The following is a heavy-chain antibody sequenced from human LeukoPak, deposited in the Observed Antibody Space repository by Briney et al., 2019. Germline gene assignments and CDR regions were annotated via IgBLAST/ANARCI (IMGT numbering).Heavy chain of an antibody. Sequence: PSETLSLTCTVSGGSISSYYWSWIRQPAGKGLEWIGRIYTSGSTNYNPSLESRVTMSVDTSKNQFSLKLSSVTAADTAVYYCASIAVAGPFDYWGQGTLVTVSS. J-gene: IGHJ4*02. CDR3: ASIAVAGPFDY. CDR1: GGSISSYY. CDR2: IYTSGST. D-gene: IGHD6-19*01. V-gene: IGHV4-4*07.